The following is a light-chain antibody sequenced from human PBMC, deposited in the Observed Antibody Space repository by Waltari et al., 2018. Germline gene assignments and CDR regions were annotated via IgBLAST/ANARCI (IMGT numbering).Light chain of an antibody. V-gene: IGKV1-5*01. CDR2: DAS. CDR1: QRISSW. Sequence: DIQMTQSPSTLSASVGDRVTITCRASQRISSWLAWYQQNPGKAPKLLIYDASSLESGVPSRFSGSGSGTEFTLTISSLQPDDFATYYCQQYNSYPFTFGPGTKVDIK. CDR3: QQYNSYPFT. J-gene: IGKJ3*01.